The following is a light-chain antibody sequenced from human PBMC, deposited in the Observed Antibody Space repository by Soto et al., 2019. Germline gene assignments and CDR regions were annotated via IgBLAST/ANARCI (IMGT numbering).Light chain of an antibody. CDR3: QQYSSHST. Sequence: DIQMTQSPSTLSASVGDRVTITCRASQSTSSYSAWYQQTPGKAPKLLIYQASSLENGVPSRFSGSGSGTEFSLTISSLQPDDFATYYCQQYSSHSTFGQGTKVDIK. CDR2: QAS. J-gene: IGKJ1*01. CDR1: QSTSSY. V-gene: IGKV1-5*03.